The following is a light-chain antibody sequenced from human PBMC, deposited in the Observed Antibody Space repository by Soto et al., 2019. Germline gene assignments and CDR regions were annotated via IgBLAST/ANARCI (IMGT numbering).Light chain of an antibody. CDR1: QSILYSSNNKNY. Sequence: DIVMTQSPDSLAVSLGERATINCKSSQSILYSSNNKNYLSWYQQKPGQPPKLLIYWASTRESGVPDRFSGSGSGTDFTLTISSLQAEDVAVYYCQQYHEWPITFGQGTRLEIK. V-gene: IGKV4-1*01. CDR3: QQYHEWPIT. CDR2: WAS. J-gene: IGKJ5*01.